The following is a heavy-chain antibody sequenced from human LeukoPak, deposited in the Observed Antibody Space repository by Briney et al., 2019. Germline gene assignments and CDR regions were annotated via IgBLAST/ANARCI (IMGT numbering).Heavy chain of an antibody. D-gene: IGHD2-21*02. CDR3: AKWGPHCVGDYCPALDS. CDR2: ISWNSGSI. Sequence: GRSLRLSCAASGFTFDDYAMPWVRQAPGKGLEWVSGISWNSGSIGYADSMKGRFTISRDNAKESLYLQLNSLRADDTAVYYCAKWGPHCVGDYCPALDSWGQGTLVTVSS. V-gene: IGHV3-9*01. CDR1: GFTFDDYA. J-gene: IGHJ4*02.